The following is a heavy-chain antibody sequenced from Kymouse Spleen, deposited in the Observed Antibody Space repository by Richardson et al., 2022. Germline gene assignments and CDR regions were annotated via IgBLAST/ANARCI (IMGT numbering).Heavy chain of an antibody. Sequence: QVQLQESGPGLVKPSETLSLTCTVSGGSISSYYWSWIRQPPGKGLEWIGYIYYSGSTNYNPSLKSRVTISVDTSKNQFSLKLSSVTAADTAVYYCARVRSGLDYWGQGTLVTVSS. V-gene: IGHV4-59*01. CDR1: GGSISSYY. D-gene: IGHD6-19*01. CDR2: IYYSGST. J-gene: IGHJ4*02. CDR3: ARVRSGLDY.